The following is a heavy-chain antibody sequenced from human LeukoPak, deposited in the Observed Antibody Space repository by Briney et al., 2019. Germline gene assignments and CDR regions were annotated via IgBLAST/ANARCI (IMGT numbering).Heavy chain of an antibody. D-gene: IGHD1-26*01. V-gene: IGHV3-33*06. CDR2: IWYDGSNK. Sequence: QSGGSLRLSCAASGFTFSSYGMHWVRQAPGKGLEWVAVIWYDGSNKYYVDSVKGRFTISRDNSKNTLYLQMNSLRADDTAVYYCAKAAGGGSYSREFDYWGLGTLVTVSS. J-gene: IGHJ4*02. CDR1: GFTFSSYG. CDR3: AKAAGGGSYSREFDY.